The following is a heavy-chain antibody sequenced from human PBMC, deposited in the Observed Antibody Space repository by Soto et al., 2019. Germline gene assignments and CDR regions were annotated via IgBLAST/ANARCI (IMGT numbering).Heavy chain of an antibody. V-gene: IGHV3-9*01. J-gene: IGHJ4*02. CDR2: IDWNRATI. D-gene: IGHD3-3*01. CDR3: VKDVGSRHYDFTNFDS. CDR1: GFIFDDYA. Sequence: GGSLRLSCIASGFIFDDYAIHWVRQVRGRGLEWVSGIDWNRATIGYADSVKGRFTLSRDNARNSVLLQMNSLRPEDTALYYCVKDVGSRHYDFTNFDSWGQGTLVTVSS.